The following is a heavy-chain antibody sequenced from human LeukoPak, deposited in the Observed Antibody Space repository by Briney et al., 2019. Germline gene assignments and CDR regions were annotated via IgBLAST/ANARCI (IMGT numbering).Heavy chain of an antibody. D-gene: IGHD3-3*01. CDR1: GYTFTSYG. CDR3: ARDSNDFWSGYCQSADTVFDY. V-gene: IGHV1-18*01. Sequence: GASVKVSCKASGYTFTSYGISWVRQAPGQGLEWMGWISAYNGNTNYAQKLQGRVTMTTDTSTSTAYMELRSLRSDDTAVYYCARDSNDFWSGYCQSADTVFDYWGQGTLVTVSS. J-gene: IGHJ4*02. CDR2: ISAYNGNT.